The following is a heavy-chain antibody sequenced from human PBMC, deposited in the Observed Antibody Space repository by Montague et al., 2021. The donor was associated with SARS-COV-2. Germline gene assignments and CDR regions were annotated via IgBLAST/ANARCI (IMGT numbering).Heavy chain of an antibody. V-gene: IGHV4-39*01. CDR1: GCSISSSSYY. D-gene: IGHD3-10*01. CDR2: FYYSGST. J-gene: IGHJ5*02. CDR3: ARSPLGWIGTALGNWFDP. Sequence: SETLSLTCSVSGCSISSSSYYWCWLRQPPGKGLECIGSFYYSGSTYYNPSLKSRVTKSVDTSKNQFSLKLSSVTAADTAVYYCARSPLGWIGTALGNWFDPWGQGTLVTVSS.